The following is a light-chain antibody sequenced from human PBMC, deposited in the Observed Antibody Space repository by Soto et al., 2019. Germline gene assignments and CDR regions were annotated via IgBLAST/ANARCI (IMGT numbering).Light chain of an antibody. CDR2: DAY. CDR1: QSINNW. V-gene: IGKV1-5*01. Sequence: DIQMTQSPSTLSASVGDRVAITCRASQSINNWLAWYQLKPGKAPTLLIYDAYTLESGVPSRFSGSGSGTEFTITISSLQPDDFATCYCQQYASYSPTFGQGTKVGIK. CDR3: QQYASYSPT. J-gene: IGKJ1*01.